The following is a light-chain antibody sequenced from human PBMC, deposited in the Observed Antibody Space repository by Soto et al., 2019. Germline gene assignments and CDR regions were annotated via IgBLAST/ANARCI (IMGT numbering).Light chain of an antibody. CDR3: AAWDDSRNAVV. CDR2: TNH. Sequence: QSVLTQPPSVSGTPGQTVSISCSGSASNLGGNPVNWYQHLPRATPKLLIYTNHHRPSGGPDRFCGSKSGTSASPAISGLRPEDEDDFYCAAWDDSRNAVVFGGGTKLTVL. CDR1: ASNLGGNP. J-gene: IGLJ2*01. V-gene: IGLV1-44*01.